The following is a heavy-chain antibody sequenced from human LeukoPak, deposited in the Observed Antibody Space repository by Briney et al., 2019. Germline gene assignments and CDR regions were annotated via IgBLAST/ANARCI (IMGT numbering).Heavy chain of an antibody. CDR3: ARHIYCSGGSCYRVRFDP. CDR2: IYYSGST. D-gene: IGHD2-15*01. CDR1: GGSISSSSYY. Sequence: SETLSLTCTVSGGSISSSSYYWGWIRQPPGKGQEWIGSIYYSGSTYYNPSLKSRVTISVDTSKNQFSLKLSSVTAADTAVYYCARHIYCSGGSCYRVRFDPWGQGTLVTVSS. V-gene: IGHV4-39*01. J-gene: IGHJ5*02.